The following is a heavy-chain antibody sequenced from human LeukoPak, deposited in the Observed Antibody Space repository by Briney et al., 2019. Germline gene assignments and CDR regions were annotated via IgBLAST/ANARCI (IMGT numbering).Heavy chain of an antibody. CDR2: INPNSGGA. CDR1: GYTFTSYD. D-gene: IGHD1-26*01. Sequence: GASVKVSCKASGYTFTSYDINWVRQAPGQGLEWMGWINPNSGGANFAQRFQGRVTVARDTSISTAYMELSSLMSDDTAVYYCAVNLRGGGYPSFDYWGQGTLVTVSS. J-gene: IGHJ4*02. CDR3: AVNLRGGGYPSFDY. V-gene: IGHV1-2*02.